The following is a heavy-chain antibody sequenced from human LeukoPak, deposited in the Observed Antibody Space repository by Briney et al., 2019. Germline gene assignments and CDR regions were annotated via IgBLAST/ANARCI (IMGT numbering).Heavy chain of an antibody. V-gene: IGHV4-30-2*01. Sequence: PSETLSLTCAVSGGSISIGGYSWSWIRQPPGKGLEWIGYIYHSGSTYYNPSLKSRVTISVDRSKNQFSLKLSSVTAADTAVYYCARADYYDSSVDAFDIWGQGTMVTVSS. CDR3: ARADYYDSSVDAFDI. J-gene: IGHJ3*02. D-gene: IGHD3-22*01. CDR1: GGSISIGGYS. CDR2: IYHSGST.